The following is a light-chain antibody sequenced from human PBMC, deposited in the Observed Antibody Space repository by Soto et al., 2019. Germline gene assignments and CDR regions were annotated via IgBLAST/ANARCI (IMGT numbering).Light chain of an antibody. J-gene: IGLJ1*01. CDR2: DVS. V-gene: IGLV2-11*01. CDR3: CSYAGSSFV. CDR1: SSDVGGYNY. Sequence: QSALTQPRSVSGSPGQSVTISCTGTSSDVGGYNYVSWYQQHPGKDPKLTIYDVSKRPSGVPDRFSGSKSGNTASLTISGLQAEDEADYYCCSYAGSSFVFGTGTKGTVL.